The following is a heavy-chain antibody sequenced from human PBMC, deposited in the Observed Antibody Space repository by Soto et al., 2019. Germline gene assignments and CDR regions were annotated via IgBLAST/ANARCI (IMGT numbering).Heavy chain of an antibody. V-gene: IGHV3-33*01. J-gene: IGHJ6*02. Sequence: QVQLVESGGGVVQPGRSLRLSCAASGFTFSSYGMHWVRQAPGKGLEWVAVIWYDGSNKYYADSVKGRFTISRDNSKNTLDLQMNSLRAEDTAVYYCARDTTTVSYYYYYGMDVWGQGTTVTVSS. CDR3: ARDTTTVSYYYYYGMDV. CDR1: GFTFSSYG. D-gene: IGHD4-17*01. CDR2: IWYDGSNK.